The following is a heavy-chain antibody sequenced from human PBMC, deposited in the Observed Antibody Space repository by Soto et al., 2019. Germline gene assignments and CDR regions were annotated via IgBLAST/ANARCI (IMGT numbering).Heavy chain of an antibody. CDR2: IDPSDSYT. J-gene: IGHJ3*02. Sequence: EVQLVQSGAEVKKPGESLRISCKGSGYSFTSYWISWVRQMHGKGLEWMGRIDPSDSYTNYSPSFQGHVTISADKSISTAYLQWSSLKASDTAMYYCARLCDILTGYYNGAFDIWGQGTMVTVSS. V-gene: IGHV5-10-1*03. CDR1: GYSFTSYW. CDR3: ARLCDILTGYYNGAFDI. D-gene: IGHD3-9*01.